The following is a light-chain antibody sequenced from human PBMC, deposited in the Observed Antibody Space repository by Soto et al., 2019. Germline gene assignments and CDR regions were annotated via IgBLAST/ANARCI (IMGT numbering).Light chain of an antibody. V-gene: IGKV3-11*01. CDR1: QSVGVY. CDR2: DAS. J-gene: IGKJ4*01. Sequence: EVVLTQSPATLSLSPGERAILSCRASQSVGVYLGWYQQRPGQPPRLLIYDASNRAAGIPARFSGSGSGTDFTLTISSLEPEDFGVYYCQQRTSWPPSLTFGGGTRVEI. CDR3: QQRTSWPPSLT.